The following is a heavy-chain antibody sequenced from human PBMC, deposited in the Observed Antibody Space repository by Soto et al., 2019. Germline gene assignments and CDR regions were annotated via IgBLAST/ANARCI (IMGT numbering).Heavy chain of an antibody. D-gene: IGHD2-8*01. CDR3: ARGDSTDCSNGVCSFFYNHDMDV. Sequence: GASVKVSCKAPGYSFTDYHIHWVRQAPGQGLEWLGRINPKSGGTSTAQKFQGWVTMTTDTSISTASMELTRLTSDDTAIYYCARGDSTDCSNGVCSFFYNHDMDVWGQGTTVTVSS. V-gene: IGHV1-2*04. CDR1: GYSFTDYH. CDR2: INPKSGGT. J-gene: IGHJ6*02.